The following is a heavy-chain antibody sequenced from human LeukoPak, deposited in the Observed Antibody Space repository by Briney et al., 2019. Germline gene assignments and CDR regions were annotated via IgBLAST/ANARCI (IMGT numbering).Heavy chain of an antibody. D-gene: IGHD6-19*01. CDR3: ARDPLAVAGEFFDY. CDR2: ISYDGSNK. V-gene: IGHV3-30-3*01. Sequence: GGSLRLSCAASGFTFSSYAMHWVRQAPGKGLEWVAVISYDGSNKYYADSVKGRFTISRDNSKNTLYLQMNSLRAEDAAVYYCARDPLAVAGEFFDYWGQGTLVTVSS. J-gene: IGHJ4*02. CDR1: GFTFSSYA.